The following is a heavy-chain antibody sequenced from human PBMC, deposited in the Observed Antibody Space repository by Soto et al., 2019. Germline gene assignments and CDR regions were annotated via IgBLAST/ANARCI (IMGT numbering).Heavy chain of an antibody. CDR2: INSDGSST. J-gene: IGHJ6*02. CDR3: SREGYIYGSNVMDV. Sequence: EVQLVESGGGLVQPGGSLRLSCAASGFTFSSYWMHWVRQAPGKGLVWVSRINSDGSSTSYADSVKGRFTISRDNAKNTLYLQMNSLSAEDTAVYYCSREGYIYGSNVMDVWGQGTTVTVS. V-gene: IGHV3-74*01. D-gene: IGHD5-18*01. CDR1: GFTFSSYW.